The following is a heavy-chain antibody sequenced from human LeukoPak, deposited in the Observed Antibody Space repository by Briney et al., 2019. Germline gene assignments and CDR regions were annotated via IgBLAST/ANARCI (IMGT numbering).Heavy chain of an antibody. D-gene: IGHD3-3*01. V-gene: IGHV3-23*01. CDR3: AKGQNYDFWSYNPTLDYGMDV. CDR1: GFTFSSYA. J-gene: IGHJ6*02. Sequence: GGSLRLSCAASGFTFSSYAMSWVRQAPGKGLEWVSAISGSGGSTYYADSVKGRFTISRDNSKNTLYLQMNSLRAEDTAVYYCAKGQNYDFWSYNPTLDYGMDVWGQGTTVTVSS. CDR2: ISGSGGST.